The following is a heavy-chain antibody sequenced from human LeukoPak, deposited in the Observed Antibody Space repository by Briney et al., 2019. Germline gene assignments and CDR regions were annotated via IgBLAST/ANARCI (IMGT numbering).Heavy chain of an antibody. Sequence: GGSLRLSCAASGFSFSTQRMHWVRQAPGKGLVWVSAISGSGGSTYYADSVKGRFTISRDNSKNTLYLQMNSLRAEDTAVYYCAKDQSSGSPYYFDYWGQGTLVTVSS. D-gene: IGHD3-22*01. V-gene: IGHV3-23*01. J-gene: IGHJ4*02. CDR1: GFSFSTQR. CDR2: ISGSGGST. CDR3: AKDQSSGSPYYFDY.